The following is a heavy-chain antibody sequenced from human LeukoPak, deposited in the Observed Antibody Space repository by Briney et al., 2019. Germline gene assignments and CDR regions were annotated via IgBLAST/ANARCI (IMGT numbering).Heavy chain of an antibody. CDR3: AREVTGVRGVTSYYYYYYGMDV. J-gene: IGHJ6*02. CDR1: GGSFSGYY. Sequence: SGTLSLTCAVYGGSFSGYYWSWIRQPPGKGLEWIGEINHSGSTNYNPSLKSRVTISVDTSKNQFSLKLSSVTAADTAVYYCAREVTGVRGVTSYYYYYYGMDVWGQGTTVTVSS. D-gene: IGHD3-10*01. V-gene: IGHV4-34*01. CDR2: INHSGST.